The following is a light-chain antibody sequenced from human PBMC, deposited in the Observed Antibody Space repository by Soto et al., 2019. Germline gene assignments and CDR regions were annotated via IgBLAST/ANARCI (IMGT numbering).Light chain of an antibody. CDR3: ETWDTNTWV. V-gene: IGLV4-60*02. CDR1: SGHSSYI. Sequence: QLVLTQSSSASASLGSSVKLTCTLSSGHSSYIIAWHQQQPGKAPRYLMKLESGGSYNKGSGVPDRFSGSSSGAGRYLTISNLQFEDEADYYCETWDTNTWVFGGGTKLTVL. J-gene: IGLJ3*02. CDR2: LESGGSY.